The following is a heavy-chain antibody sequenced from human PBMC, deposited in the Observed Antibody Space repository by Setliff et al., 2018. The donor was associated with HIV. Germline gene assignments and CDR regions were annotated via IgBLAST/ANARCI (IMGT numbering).Heavy chain of an antibody. J-gene: IGHJ4*02. CDR3: ARHSGLGGYYSPFDY. V-gene: IGHV4-34*01. CDR2: INHSKHT. D-gene: IGHD3-22*01. CDR1: GGSFSDYN. Sequence: TSETLSLTCAVYGGSFSDYNWSWIRQPPGKGLEWIAEINHSKHTIYNPSLKSRVTISVDTSKNQFSLKLSSVTAADTTVYYCARHSGLGGYYSPFDYWGPGTLVTVSS.